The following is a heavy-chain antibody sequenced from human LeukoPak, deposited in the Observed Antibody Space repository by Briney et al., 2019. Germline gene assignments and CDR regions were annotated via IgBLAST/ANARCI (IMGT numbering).Heavy chain of an antibody. J-gene: IGHJ5*02. CDR3: AIEDIEAAAGTFDP. V-gene: IGHV4-59*11. D-gene: IGHD6-13*01. CDR2: IYYSGST. CDR1: GGSISSHY. Sequence: PSETLSLTCTVSGGSISSHYWSWIRQPPGKGLEWIGYIYYSGSTNYNPSLKSRVTISVDTSKNQFSLKLSSVTAADTAVYYCAIEDIEAAAGTFDPWGQGTLVTVSS.